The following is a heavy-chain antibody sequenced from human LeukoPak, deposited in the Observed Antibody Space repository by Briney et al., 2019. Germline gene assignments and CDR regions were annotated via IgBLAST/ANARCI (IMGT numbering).Heavy chain of an antibody. CDR2: ISYDGTDK. CDR3: ARPTILTVYDRGFDY. CDR1: GFTFSSYA. J-gene: IGHJ4*02. D-gene: IGHD2-8*01. Sequence: QPGRSLRLSCAASGFTFSSYAMHWVRQAPGKGLEWVAVISYDGTDKYYADSVKGRFTISRDSSKNTLYLQMNSLRVEDTSVYYCARPTILTVYDRGFDYWGQGTLVTVSS. V-gene: IGHV3-30-3*01.